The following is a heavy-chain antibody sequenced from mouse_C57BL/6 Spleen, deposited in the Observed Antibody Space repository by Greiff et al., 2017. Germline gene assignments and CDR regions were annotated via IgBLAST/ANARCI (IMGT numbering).Heavy chain of an antibody. Sequence: EVQLVESGGGLVKPGGSLKLSCAASGFTFSDYGMHWVRQAPEKGLEWVAYISSGSSTIYYADTVKGRFTISRDNAKNTLFLQMTSLRSEDTAMYYCARGGLLKDYAMDYWGQGTSVTVSS. D-gene: IGHD2-3*01. CDR3: ARGGLLKDYAMDY. J-gene: IGHJ4*01. CDR2: ISSGSSTI. CDR1: GFTFSDYG. V-gene: IGHV5-17*01.